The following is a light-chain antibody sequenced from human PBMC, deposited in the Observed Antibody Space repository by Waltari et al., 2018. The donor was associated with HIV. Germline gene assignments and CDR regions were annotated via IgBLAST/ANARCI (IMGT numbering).Light chain of an antibody. CDR3: RQYNHWPPYT. J-gene: IGKJ2*01. CDR2: GAS. CDR1: QSVDSH. V-gene: IGKV3-15*01. Sequence: VMLKPPATLSVSPGERATLSCSATQSVDSHLAWYQHKHGQAPRLLSYGASTRATGVPARCSGSESGAEFTLTISSHQSEDFAVYYCRQYNHWPPYTFGQGTKLEIK.